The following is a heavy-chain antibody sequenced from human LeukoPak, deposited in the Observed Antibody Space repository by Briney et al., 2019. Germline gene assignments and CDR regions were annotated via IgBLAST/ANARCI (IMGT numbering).Heavy chain of an antibody. CDR1: GFTFSSYW. CDR3: ARVGGSGTYTPLYYFDY. V-gene: IGHV3-7*03. J-gene: IGHJ4*02. Sequence: PGGSLRLSCAASGFTFSSYWMSWVRQAPGKGLEWVANIKQDGSEKYYVDSVKGRFTISRDNAKKSLYLQMDSLRAEDTALYHYARVGGSGTYTPLYYFDYWGQGSLVTVTS. D-gene: IGHD3-10*01. CDR2: IKQDGSEK.